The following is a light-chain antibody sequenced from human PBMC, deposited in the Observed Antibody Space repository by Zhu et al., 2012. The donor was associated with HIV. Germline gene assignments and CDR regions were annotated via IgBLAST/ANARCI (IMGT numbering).Light chain of an antibody. J-gene: IGKJ4*01. CDR3: QQYGSSPT. Sequence: EIVLTQSPGTLSLSPGERATLSCRASQSVSSNYLAWYQQKPGQAPRLLIYGASSRATGIPDRFSGSGFGTDFTLTISRLEPEDFAMYYCQQYGSSPTFGGGTKVEIK. CDR2: GAS. CDR1: QSVSSNY. V-gene: IGKV3-20*01.